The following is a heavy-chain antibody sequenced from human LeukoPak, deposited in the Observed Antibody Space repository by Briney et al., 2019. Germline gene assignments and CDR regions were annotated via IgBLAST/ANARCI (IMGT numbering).Heavy chain of an antibody. V-gene: IGHV3-23*01. CDR1: GFIFNNYW. J-gene: IGHJ4*02. D-gene: IGHD6-19*01. Sequence: PGGSLRLSCEASGFIFNNYWMSWVRQAPGKGLEWVSAISISGVSIYYTDSVKGRFTISRDNSKNTLYLQMNSLRAEDTAVYYCAKVAFTSGWYPADYWGQGTLVTVSS. CDR2: ISISGVSI. CDR3: AKVAFTSGWYPADY.